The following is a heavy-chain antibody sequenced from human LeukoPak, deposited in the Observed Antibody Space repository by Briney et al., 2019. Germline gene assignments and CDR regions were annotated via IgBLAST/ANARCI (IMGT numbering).Heavy chain of an antibody. V-gene: IGHV4-59*01. Sequence: SETLSLTCTVSGGSISSYYWSWIRQPPGKGREWIGYIYYSGSTNYNPSLKSRVTISVDTSKNQFSLKLSSVTAADTAVYYCARAHRPNYYDSSGYYSPYYFDYWGQGTLVTVSS. J-gene: IGHJ4*02. D-gene: IGHD3-22*01. CDR1: GGSISSYY. CDR2: IYYSGST. CDR3: ARAHRPNYYDSSGYYSPYYFDY.